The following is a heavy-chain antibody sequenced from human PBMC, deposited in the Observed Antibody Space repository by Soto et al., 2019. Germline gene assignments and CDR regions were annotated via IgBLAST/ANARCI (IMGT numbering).Heavy chain of an antibody. CDR3: ARDPMGRYYGSGSYYFDY. D-gene: IGHD3-10*01. CDR1: GFTFSSYA. CDR2: ISYDGSNK. V-gene: IGHV3-30-3*01. Sequence: QVQLVESGGGVVQPGRSLSPSCAASGFTFSSYAMHWVRQAPGKGLEGGAVISYDGSNKYYADSVKGRFTISRDNSKNTLYLQMNSLRAEDTAVYYCARDPMGRYYGSGSYYFDYWGQGTLVTVSS. J-gene: IGHJ4*02.